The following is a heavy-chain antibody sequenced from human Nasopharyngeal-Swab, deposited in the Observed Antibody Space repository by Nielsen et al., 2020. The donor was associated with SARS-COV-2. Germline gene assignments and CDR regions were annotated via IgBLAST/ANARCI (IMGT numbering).Heavy chain of an antibody. V-gene: IGHV3-21*01. CDR3: ARICPRPSCPDAFDI. J-gene: IGHJ3*02. CDR1: GFTFSSYS. CDR2: ISSSSSCI. D-gene: IGHD2-15*01. Sequence: GGSLRLSCAASGFTFSSYSMNWVRQAPGKGLEWVSSISSSSSCIYYADSVKGRFTISRDNAKNSLYLQMNSLRAEDTAVYYCARICPRPSCPDAFDIWGQGTMVTVSS.